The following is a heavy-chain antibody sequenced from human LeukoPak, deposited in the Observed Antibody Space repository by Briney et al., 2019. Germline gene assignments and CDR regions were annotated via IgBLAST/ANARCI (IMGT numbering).Heavy chain of an antibody. J-gene: IGHJ6*03. D-gene: IGHD2-2*01. V-gene: IGHV4-59*01. CDR2: IYYSGST. CDR3: AGYQLLSSYYYMDV. CDR1: GGSNSSYY. Sequence: SETLSLTCTVSGGSNSSYYWSWIRQPPGKGLEWIGYIYYSGSTNYNPSLKSRVTISVDTSKNQFSLKLSSVTAADTAVYYCAGYQLLSSYYYMDVWGKGTTVTVSS.